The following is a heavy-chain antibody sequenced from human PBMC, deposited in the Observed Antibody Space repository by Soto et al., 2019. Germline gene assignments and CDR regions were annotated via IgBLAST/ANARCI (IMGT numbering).Heavy chain of an antibody. CDR2: ISGSGGST. V-gene: IGHV3-23*01. J-gene: IGHJ6*02. CDR3: AKDSRYSSSRGNYYYGMDV. D-gene: IGHD6-6*01. Sequence: GGSLRLSCAASGFTFSSYAMSWVRQAPGKGVEWVSAISGSGGSTYYADSVKGRFTISRDNSKNTLYLQMNSLRAEDTAVYYCAKDSRYSSSRGNYYYGMDVWGQGTTVTVS. CDR1: GFTFSSYA.